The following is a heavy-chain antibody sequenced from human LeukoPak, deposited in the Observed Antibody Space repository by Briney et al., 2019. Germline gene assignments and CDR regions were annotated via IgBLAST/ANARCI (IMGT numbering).Heavy chain of an antibody. D-gene: IGHD6-19*01. CDR3: ARDTFIAVAGFDY. V-gene: IGHV3-21*01. CDR1: GFTFSSYS. J-gene: IGHJ4*02. CDR2: ISSSSSYI. Sequence: GGSLRLSCAASGFTFSSYSMNWVRQAPGKGLEWVSSISSSSSYIYYADSVKGRFTISRDNAKNSLYLQMNSLRAEDTAVYYCARDTFIAVAGFDYWGQGTLVTVSS.